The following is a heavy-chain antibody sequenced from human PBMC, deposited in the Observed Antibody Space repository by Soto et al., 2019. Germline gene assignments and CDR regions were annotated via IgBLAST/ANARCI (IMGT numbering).Heavy chain of an antibody. CDR2: INPNSGGT. J-gene: IGHJ4*02. Sequence: ASVKVSCKASGYTFTGYYMHWVRQAPGQGLEWMGWINPNSGGTNYAQKFQGWVTMTRDTSISTAYMELSRLRSDDTAVYYCARGGGVDTAMGPQWPRWYWGQGTLVTVSS. CDR3: ARGGGVDTAMGPQWPRWY. CDR1: GYTFTGYY. V-gene: IGHV1-2*04. D-gene: IGHD5-18*01.